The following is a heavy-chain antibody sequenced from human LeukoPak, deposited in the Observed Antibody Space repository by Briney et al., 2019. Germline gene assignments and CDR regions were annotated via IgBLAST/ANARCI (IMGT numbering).Heavy chain of an antibody. CDR1: GHSIRSYY. V-gene: IGHV4-59*08. J-gene: IGHJ6*03. CDR2: IYHSRGT. Sequence: SETLSLTCTVSGHSIRSYYWSWIRQPPGKGLEWIGYIYHSRGTMYNPSLKSRVTISVDTSKNQFSLRLISVTAADAAVYYCARDRITGATRDYKYCYMEVWGKGTTVTVSS. CDR3: ARDRITGATRDYKYCYMEV. D-gene: IGHD7-27*01.